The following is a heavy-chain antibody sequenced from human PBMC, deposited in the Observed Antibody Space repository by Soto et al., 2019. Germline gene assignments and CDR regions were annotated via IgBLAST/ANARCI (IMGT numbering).Heavy chain of an antibody. D-gene: IGHD2-2*01. CDR2: ISGSGGST. J-gene: IGHJ6*03. CDR1: GFTFSSYA. CDR3: AKDGVVPAAHALYYYYYYMDV. V-gene: IGHV3-23*01. Sequence: EVQLLESGGGLVQPGGSLRLSCAASGFTFSSYAMSWVRQAPGKGLEWVSAISGSGGSTYYADSVKGRFTISRDNSKNTLYLQMNSLRAEDTAVYYCAKDGVVPAAHALYYYYYYMDVWGKGTTVTVSS.